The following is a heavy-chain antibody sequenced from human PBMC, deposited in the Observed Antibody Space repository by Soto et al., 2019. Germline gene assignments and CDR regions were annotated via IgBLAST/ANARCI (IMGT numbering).Heavy chain of an antibody. D-gene: IGHD4-17*01. J-gene: IGHJ3*02. CDR3: ARSNFPDYGDYFDGFDI. CDR1: GFTFRSYT. Sequence: EVQLVESGGGPVKPGGSLRLSCTGSGFTFRSYTMTWVRQAPGKGLEWVSCISGSGSYIYFADSVKGRVTISRDNAKKSLYLQMNSLRAEDTAVYYCARSNFPDYGDYFDGFDIWGQGTMVTVSS. CDR2: ISGSGSYI. V-gene: IGHV3-21*01.